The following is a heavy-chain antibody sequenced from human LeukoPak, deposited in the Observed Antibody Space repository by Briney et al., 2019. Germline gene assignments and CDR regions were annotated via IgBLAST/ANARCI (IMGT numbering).Heavy chain of an antibody. CDR3: AKWMYYDFWSGYSEYYYYGMDV. CDR2: IIVSGGTT. D-gene: IGHD3-3*01. J-gene: IGHJ6*04. CDR1: GFTFISYT. V-gene: IGHV3-23*01. Sequence: GGSLRLSCAASGFTFISYTMRWVPPAPGKGVGYVSDIIVSGGTTYSAAVEKGRFTITRDNSKNTLYLQMNSLRAEDTAVYYCAKWMYYDFWSGYSEYYYYGMDVWGKGTTVTVSS.